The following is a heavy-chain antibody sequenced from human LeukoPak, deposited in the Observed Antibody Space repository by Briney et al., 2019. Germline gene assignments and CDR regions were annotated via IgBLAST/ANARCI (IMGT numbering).Heavy chain of an antibody. V-gene: IGHV3-7*01. CDR3: ARVGAWDLQRVFEY. J-gene: IGHJ4*02. CDR2: IKQDGAEK. D-gene: IGHD1-26*01. Sequence: GGSLRLSCAASGFRFGDYWMTWARHIPGKGLEWVANIKQDGAEKHYAESVEGRFIISRDNATNSLYLEMDSLKVEDTAVYYCARVGAWDLQRVFEYWGQGTLVTVSS. CDR1: GFRFGDYW.